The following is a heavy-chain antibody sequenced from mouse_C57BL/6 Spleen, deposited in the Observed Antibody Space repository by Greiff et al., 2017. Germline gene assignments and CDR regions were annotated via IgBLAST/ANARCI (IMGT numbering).Heavy chain of an antibody. CDR1: GYTFTSYW. CDR3: AMLCDYDDHFDY. D-gene: IGHD2-4*01. CDR2: IHPSDGYT. Sequence: QVQLQQPGAELVKPGASVKVSCKASGYTFTSYWMHWVKQRPGQGLEWIGRIHPSDGYTNYNQKFKGKATLSVDKSSSTAYMQLSILTSEDSAVYYCAMLCDYDDHFDYWGQGTTLTVSS. V-gene: IGHV1-74*01. J-gene: IGHJ2*01.